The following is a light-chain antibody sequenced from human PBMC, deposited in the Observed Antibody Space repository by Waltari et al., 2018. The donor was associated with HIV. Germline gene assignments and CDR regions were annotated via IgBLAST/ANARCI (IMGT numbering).Light chain of an antibody. CDR1: NSNVGVNN. V-gene: IGLV1-44*01. CDR3: AVWDDSLNGRL. CDR2: SNK. J-gene: IGLJ3*02. Sequence: QSVLTQPPSASGTPGQRVTISCSGSNSNVGVNNIDWYKQLPGMAPKLLIFSNKQRPEGVPDRFSGSKSGTSASLAISGLQSEDEADYYCAVWDDSLNGRLFGGGTKLTVL.